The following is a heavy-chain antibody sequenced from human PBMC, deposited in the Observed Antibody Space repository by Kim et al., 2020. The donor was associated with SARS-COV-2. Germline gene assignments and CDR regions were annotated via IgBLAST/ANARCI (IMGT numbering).Heavy chain of an antibody. CDR1: GFSFSDYG. D-gene: IGHD4-4*01. CDR3: ARDRGMTTVATDY. Sequence: GGSLRLSCAASGFSFSDYGMHWVRRAPGKGLEWVAVIWYDGSDKYYSDSVKGRFTISRVNSKNTLYLQMNSLRAEDTAVYYCARDRGMTTVATDYWGQGT. CDR2: IWYDGSDK. V-gene: IGHV3-33*01. J-gene: IGHJ4*02.